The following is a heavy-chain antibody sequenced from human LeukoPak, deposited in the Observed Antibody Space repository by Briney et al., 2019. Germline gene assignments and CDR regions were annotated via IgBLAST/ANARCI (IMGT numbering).Heavy chain of an antibody. CDR1: GFTFDGYA. CDR2: ISWNSGSI. CDR3: AKDSSLVTPSHFDY. J-gene: IGHJ4*02. V-gene: IGHV3-9*01. Sequence: GRSLRLSCAASGFTFDGYAMHWVRQAPGKGLEWVSGISWNSGSIGYADSVKGRFTISRDNAKNSLYLQMNSLRAEDTALYYCAKDSSLVTPSHFDYWGQGTLVTVSS. D-gene: IGHD4-23*01.